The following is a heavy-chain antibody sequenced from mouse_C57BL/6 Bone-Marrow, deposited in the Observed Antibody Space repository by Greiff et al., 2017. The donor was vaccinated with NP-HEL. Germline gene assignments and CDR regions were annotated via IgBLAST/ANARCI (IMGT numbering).Heavy chain of an antibody. D-gene: IGHD2-3*01. CDR2: IDPEDGET. V-gene: IGHV14-2*01. CDR1: GFNIKDYY. CDR3: ARWLLQDWYFDV. Sequence: VQLQQSGAELVKPGASVKLSCTASGFNIKDYYMHWVKQRTEQGLEWIGRIDPEDGETKYDPKFQGKATITADTSSNTAYLQLSSLTSEDTAVYYCARWLLQDWYFDVWGTGTTVTVSS. J-gene: IGHJ1*03.